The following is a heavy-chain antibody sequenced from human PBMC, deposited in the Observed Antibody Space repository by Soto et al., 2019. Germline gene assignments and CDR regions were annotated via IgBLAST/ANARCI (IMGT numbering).Heavy chain of an antibody. CDR3: ARHGADYVWGSYVDY. D-gene: IGHD3-16*01. CDR1: GYSFTSYW. Sequence: GESLKISCKGSGYSFTSYWISWVRQMPGKGLEWMGRIDPSDSYTNYSPSFQGHVTISADKSISTAYLQWSSLKASDTAMYYCARHGADYVWGSYVDYWGQGTLVTVSS. J-gene: IGHJ4*02. V-gene: IGHV5-10-1*01. CDR2: IDPSDSYT.